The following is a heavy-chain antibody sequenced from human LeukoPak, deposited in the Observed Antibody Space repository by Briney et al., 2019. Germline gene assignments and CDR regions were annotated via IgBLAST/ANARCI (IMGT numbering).Heavy chain of an antibody. V-gene: IGHV5-51*01. CDR1: GYSFTNYW. Sequence: GESLKISCKGSGYSFTNYWIGWVRQMSGKGLQWMGIIYPGDSDTRYSPSFQGQVTISADKSISTAYLQWSSLKASDTAMYYCARHGNSSYFDYWGQGTLVTVSS. J-gene: IGHJ4*02. CDR3: ARHGNSSYFDY. D-gene: IGHD4-23*01. CDR2: IYPGDSDT.